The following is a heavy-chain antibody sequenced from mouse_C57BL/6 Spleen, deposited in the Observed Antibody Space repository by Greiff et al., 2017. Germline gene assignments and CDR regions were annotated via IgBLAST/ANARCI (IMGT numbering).Heavy chain of an antibody. Sequence: EVKLMESGGGLVKPGGSLKLSCAASGFTFSDYGMHWVRQAPEKGLEWVAYISSGSSTIYYADTVKGRFTISRDNAKNTLFLQMTSLRSEDTAMYYCARNYYGSSYVGYFDVWGTGTTVTVSS. CDR2: ISSGSSTI. V-gene: IGHV5-17*01. CDR1: GFTFSDYG. CDR3: ARNYYGSSYVGYFDV. J-gene: IGHJ1*03. D-gene: IGHD1-1*01.